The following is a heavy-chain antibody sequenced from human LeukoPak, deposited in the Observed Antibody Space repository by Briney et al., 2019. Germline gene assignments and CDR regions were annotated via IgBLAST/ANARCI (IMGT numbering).Heavy chain of an antibody. CDR1: GFTFSSYS. V-gene: IGHV3-48*02. J-gene: IGHJ4*02. CDR2: ISSSSSTI. Sequence: GGSLRLSCAASGFTFSSYSMNWVRQAPGKGLEWVSYISSSSSTIYYADSVKGRFTISRDNAKNSLYLQMNSLRDEDTAVYYCARKLGYDFWSGCSYFDYWGQGTLVTVSS. D-gene: IGHD3-3*01. CDR3: ARKLGYDFWSGCSYFDY.